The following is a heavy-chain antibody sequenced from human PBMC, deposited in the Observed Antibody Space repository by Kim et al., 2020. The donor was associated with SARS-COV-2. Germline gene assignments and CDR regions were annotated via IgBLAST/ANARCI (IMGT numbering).Heavy chain of an antibody. D-gene: IGHD6-19*01. CDR3: ARGCSGSTCYDH. CDR2: MSGSGRSI. Sequence: GGSLRLSCAASGFTFNNYAMTWVRQAPGKWLEWVSAMSGSGRSIYYADCVKGRFTISRDNSKDTLYLQMHSLRAEDTALFYCARGCSGSTCYDHWGQGALVTVSS. CDR1: GFTFNNYA. V-gene: IGHV3-23*01. J-gene: IGHJ5*02.